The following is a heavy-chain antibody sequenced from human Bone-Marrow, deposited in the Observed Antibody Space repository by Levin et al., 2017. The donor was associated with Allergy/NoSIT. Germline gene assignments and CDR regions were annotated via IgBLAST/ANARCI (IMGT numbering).Heavy chain of an antibody. CDR1: GYTFTSYN. D-gene: IGHD2-15*01. CDR2: INPNSGNT. CDR3: ARGDCYSGSCYGPDWFDP. J-gene: IGHJ5*02. V-gene: IGHV1-8*01. Sequence: PVASVKVSCKTSGYTFTSYNVYWVRQAPGQGLEWMGYINPNSGNTGYAQKFQGRVTMTRNSSITTAYMQLSGLRFEDTAIYYCARGDCYSGSCYGPDWFDPWGQGTQVTVSS.